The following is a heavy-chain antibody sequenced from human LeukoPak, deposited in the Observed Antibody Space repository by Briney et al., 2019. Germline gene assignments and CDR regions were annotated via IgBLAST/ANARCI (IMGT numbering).Heavy chain of an antibody. Sequence: SQTLSLTCTVSGGSISSYYWSWIRQPPGKGLEWIGYIYYSGSTNYNPSLKSRVTISVDTSKNQFSLKLSSVTAADTAVYYCARHMGLGYTYFYPYFDYWGQGTLVTVSS. CDR1: GGSISSYY. D-gene: IGHD1-1*01. CDR3: ARHMGLGYTYFYPYFDY. J-gene: IGHJ4*01. V-gene: IGHV4-59*08. CDR2: IYYSGST.